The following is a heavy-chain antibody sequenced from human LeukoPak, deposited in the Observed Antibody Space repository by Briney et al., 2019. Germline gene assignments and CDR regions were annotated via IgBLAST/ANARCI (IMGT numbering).Heavy chain of an antibody. CDR3: ARGTTTITFDY. J-gene: IGHJ4*02. CDR1: GYTFTKYY. V-gene: IGHV1-46*01. Sequence: ASVTVSYKASGYTFTKYYLHWVRQAPGQGLEWMGIINPTGGITNYAQKFQGRVTLTRDMSTSTVYMELSGLRPEDAAVFYCARGTTTITFDYWGQGTLVAVSS. CDR2: INPTGGIT. D-gene: IGHD5-24*01.